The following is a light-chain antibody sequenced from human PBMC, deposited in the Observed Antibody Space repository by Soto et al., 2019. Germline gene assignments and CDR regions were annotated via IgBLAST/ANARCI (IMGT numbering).Light chain of an antibody. CDR1: GSNIGRNY. J-gene: IGLJ2*01. V-gene: IGLV1-51*02. Sequence: QSALTQPASLSATPGEKVTISCSGRGSNIGRNYVSWYRQLPGTAPQLLIYDDNKRHSGVPDRLSGSRYGTSASLAIAGLQPGDEADYYCGTWDGSRGAGVFGGGTKVTVL. CDR2: DDN. CDR3: GTWDGSRGAGV.